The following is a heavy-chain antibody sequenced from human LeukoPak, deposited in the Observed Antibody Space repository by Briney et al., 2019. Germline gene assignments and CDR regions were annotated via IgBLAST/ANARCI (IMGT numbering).Heavy chain of an antibody. Sequence: ASVKVSCKASGYTFTGYYMHWVRQARGQGLEWMGWINPNSGGTNYAQKFQGRVTMTRDTSISTAYMELSRLRSDDTAVYYCARVLVAAAGMGGDYWGQGTLVTVSS. D-gene: IGHD6-13*01. CDR2: INPNSGGT. CDR3: ARVLVAAAGMGGDY. J-gene: IGHJ4*02. CDR1: GYTFTGYY. V-gene: IGHV1-2*02.